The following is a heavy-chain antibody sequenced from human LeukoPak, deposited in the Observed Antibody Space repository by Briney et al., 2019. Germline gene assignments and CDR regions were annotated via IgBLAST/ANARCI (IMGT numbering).Heavy chain of an antibody. CDR2: ISSSSSYI. CDR3: ARDRRFYYDSSHNDAFDI. CDR1: GFTFRSYT. Sequence: GGSLRLSCAASGFTFRSYTMNWVRQTPGKGLEWVSSISSSSSYIYYADSVKGRFTVSRDNAKNSLYLQMNSLRAEDTAVYYCARDRRFYYDSSHNDAFDIWGQGTMVTVSS. V-gene: IGHV3-21*01. J-gene: IGHJ3*02. D-gene: IGHD3-22*01.